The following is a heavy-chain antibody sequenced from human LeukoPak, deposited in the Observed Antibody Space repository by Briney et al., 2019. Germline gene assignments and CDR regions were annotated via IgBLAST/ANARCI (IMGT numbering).Heavy chain of an antibody. Sequence: ASVKVSCKATGYTFTGYYMHWVRQAPGQGLEWMGWINPNSGGTNYAQKFQGRVTMTRDTSISTAYMELSSLKSDDMAVYYCARDHQAYCGGDCYSPFDFWGQGTLVTVSS. CDR1: GYTFTGYY. CDR2: INPNSGGT. J-gene: IGHJ4*02. V-gene: IGHV1-2*02. CDR3: ARDHQAYCGGDCYSPFDF. D-gene: IGHD2-21*02.